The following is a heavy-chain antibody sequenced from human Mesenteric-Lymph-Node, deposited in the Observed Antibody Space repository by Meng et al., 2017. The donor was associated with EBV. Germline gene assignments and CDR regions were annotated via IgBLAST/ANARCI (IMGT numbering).Heavy chain of an antibody. D-gene: IGHD4-11*01. CDR1: GGSLSGHY. CDR2: TDHNGVT. Sequence: QVQLRQWGAGLLKPSXTLXLTCAXYGGSLSGHYWNWIRQPPGKGLEWIGETDHNGVTNYNPSLKSRVTISVDTSKTQFFLKLTSMTAADTAVYYCASRGDGIYSNYDWFDTWGHGTLVTVSS. CDR3: ASRGDGIYSNYDWFDT. J-gene: IGHJ5*01. V-gene: IGHV4-34*01.